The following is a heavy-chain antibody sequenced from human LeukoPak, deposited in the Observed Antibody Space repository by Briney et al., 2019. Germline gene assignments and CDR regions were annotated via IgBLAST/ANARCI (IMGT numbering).Heavy chain of an antibody. CDR1: GFTFSTYA. CDR3: ATGDCSSMGCCGDYSDY. Sequence: SGGSLRLSCAASGFTFSTYAMHWVRQSPGKGLEWVAALWYGTNNQYYADSVKGRFSISRDNSQNTLYLQMNSLRGEDTAIYYCATGDCSSMGCCGDYSDYWGQGTLVTVSS. CDR2: LWYGTNNQ. J-gene: IGHJ4*02. D-gene: IGHD2-2*01. V-gene: IGHV3-33*01.